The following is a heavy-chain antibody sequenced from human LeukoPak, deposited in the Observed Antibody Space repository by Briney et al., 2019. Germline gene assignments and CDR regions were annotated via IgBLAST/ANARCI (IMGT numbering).Heavy chain of an antibody. J-gene: IGHJ5*02. Sequence: SQTLSLTCTISGDSVSSNSAAWNWIRQSPSRGLEWLGRTYYRSKWYNDYAVSVKSRITINPDTSKNQFSLQLNSVTPEDTAVYYCARGEWEALGNWFDPWGQGTLVTVSS. V-gene: IGHV6-1*01. CDR1: GDSVSSNSAA. CDR3: ARGEWEALGNWFDP. D-gene: IGHD1-26*01. CDR2: TYYRSKWYN.